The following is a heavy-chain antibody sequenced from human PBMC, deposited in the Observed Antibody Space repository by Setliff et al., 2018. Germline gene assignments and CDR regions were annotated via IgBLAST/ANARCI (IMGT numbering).Heavy chain of an antibody. CDR1: GFTFKNNG. D-gene: IGHD2-21*02. CDR2: IKEDGSEK. V-gene: IGHV3-7*01. CDR3: ARNWVTAQHYYYGMYV. J-gene: IGHJ6*02. Sequence: PGGSLRLSCAASGFTFKNNGMNWVRQAPGKGLEWVANIKEDGSEKYYMDSVKGRFTISRDNSKNTLYLQMDSLRAEDTAVYYCARNWVTAQHYYYGMYVWGQGTTVTVSS.